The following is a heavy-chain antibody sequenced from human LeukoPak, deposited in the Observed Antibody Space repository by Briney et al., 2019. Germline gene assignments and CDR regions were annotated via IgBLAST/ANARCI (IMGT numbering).Heavy chain of an antibody. D-gene: IGHD6-13*01. CDR1: GFTFSSYA. CDR2: ISGSGGST. V-gene: IGHV3-23*01. CDR3: AKASYDGYSSSWYRINWFDP. J-gene: IGHJ5*02. Sequence: GGSLRLSCAASGFTFSSYAMSWVRQAPGKGLEWVSAISGSGGSTYYADSVKGRFTISRDNSKNTLYLQMNSLGAEDTAVYYCAKASYDGYSSSWYRINWFDPWGQGTLVTVSS.